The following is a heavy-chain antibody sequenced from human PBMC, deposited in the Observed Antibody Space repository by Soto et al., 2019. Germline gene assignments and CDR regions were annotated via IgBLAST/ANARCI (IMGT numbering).Heavy chain of an antibody. D-gene: IGHD3-9*01. J-gene: IGHJ5*02. Sequence: QVQLQESGPGLVKPSQTLSLTCTVSGGSISSGGYYWSRIRQHPGKGLEWIGYIYYSGSTYYNPSLKSRVTISVDTSKNQFSLKLSSVTAADTAVYYCARGTPYDILTGYSPGSLNWFHPWGQGTLVTVSS. CDR2: IYYSGST. V-gene: IGHV4-31*03. CDR3: ARGTPYDILTGYSPGSLNWFHP. CDR1: GGSISSGGYY.